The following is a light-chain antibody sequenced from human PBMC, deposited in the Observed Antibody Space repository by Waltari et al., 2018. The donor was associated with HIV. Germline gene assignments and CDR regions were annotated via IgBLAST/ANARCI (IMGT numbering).Light chain of an antibody. J-gene: IGKJ1*01. CDR1: QSLLHNNGHNY. Sequence: DIAMIQSPDSLAVSPGEPASISCRSSQSLLHNNGHNYLDWYIQRPGQAPELLIYLVSRLASGVPDRIAGSGSGTDFILKISRVEPEDVGVYYCMHGQQTPVFGQGTQVEV. V-gene: IGKV2-28*01. CDR3: MHGQQTPV. CDR2: LVS.